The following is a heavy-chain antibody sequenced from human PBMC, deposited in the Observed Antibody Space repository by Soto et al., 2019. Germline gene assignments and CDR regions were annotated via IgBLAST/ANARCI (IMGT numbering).Heavy chain of an antibody. V-gene: IGHV3-21*06. D-gene: IGHD2-15*01. CDR3: ARRYCSGGSCFAFDI. CDR2: ISSSSSYI. J-gene: IGHJ3*02. CDR1: GFTFSTYS. Sequence: VGSLRLSCAASGFTFSTYSMSWVRQAPGKGLEWVSSISSSSSYIYYADALKGRFTISRDNAKNSLYLQMNSLRAEDTAVYYCARRYCSGGSCFAFDIWGQGTMVTVSS.